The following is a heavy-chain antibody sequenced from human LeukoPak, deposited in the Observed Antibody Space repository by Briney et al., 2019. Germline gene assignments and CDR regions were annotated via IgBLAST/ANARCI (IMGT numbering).Heavy chain of an antibody. V-gene: IGHV4-31*03. CDR1: GGSISSGGYY. CDR2: IYYSGST. Sequence: PSQTLSLTCTVSGGSISSGGYYWSWIRQHPGKGLEWIGYIYYSGSTNYNPSLKSRVTISVDTSKNQFSLKLSSVTAADTAVYYCARGSGYDPPIDYWGQGTLVTVSS. D-gene: IGHD5-12*01. CDR3: ARGSGYDPPIDY. J-gene: IGHJ4*02.